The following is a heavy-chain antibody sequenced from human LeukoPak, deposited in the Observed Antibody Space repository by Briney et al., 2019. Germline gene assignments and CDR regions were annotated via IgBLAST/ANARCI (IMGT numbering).Heavy chain of an antibody. CDR1: GGSISSYY. CDR3: AREHGSGSSNYFSY. J-gene: IGHJ4*02. Sequence: NSSETLSLTCTVSGGSISSYYCSWIRQPPGKGLEWIGYIFYSGSTNYNPSLKSRVTISLDTSKNQFSLKLNSVTAADTAVYYCAREHGSGSSNYFSYWGQGTLVTVSS. V-gene: IGHV4-59*01. CDR2: IFYSGST. D-gene: IGHD3-10*01.